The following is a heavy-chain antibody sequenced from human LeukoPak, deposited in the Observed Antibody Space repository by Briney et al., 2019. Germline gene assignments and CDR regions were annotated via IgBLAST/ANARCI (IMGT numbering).Heavy chain of an antibody. CDR2: INPNSGGT. V-gene: IGHV1-2*02. Sequence: ASVKVSCKASGYTFTGYYMHWVRQAPGQGLEWMGWINPNSGGTNYAQKFQGRVTMTRDTSISTAYMELSRLRSDDTAVYYCARGKNGLDYYYYYMDVWGKGTTVTVSS. J-gene: IGHJ6*03. CDR3: ARGKNGLDYYYYYMDV. CDR1: GYTFTGYY. D-gene: IGHD1-1*01.